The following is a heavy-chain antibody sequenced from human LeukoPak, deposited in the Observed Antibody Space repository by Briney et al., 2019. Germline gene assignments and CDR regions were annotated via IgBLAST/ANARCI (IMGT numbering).Heavy chain of an antibody. V-gene: IGHV4-38-2*01. Sequence: PSETLSLTCSVSGYSISSGYYWGWIRQPPGKGLEWIGRIYHSGNTFYNPSLKSRVTMSIDMSENQFSLKLSSVTASDTAVYFCARLSYSFWTGDYWGQGILVTVSS. J-gene: IGHJ4*02. CDR3: ARLSYSFWTGDY. D-gene: IGHD3/OR15-3a*01. CDR2: IYHSGNT. CDR1: GYSISSGYY.